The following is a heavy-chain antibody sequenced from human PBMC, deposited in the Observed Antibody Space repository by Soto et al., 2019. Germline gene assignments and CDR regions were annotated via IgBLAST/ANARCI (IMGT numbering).Heavy chain of an antibody. D-gene: IGHD3-10*01. J-gene: IGHJ4*02. V-gene: IGHV4-31*03. CDR2: IYYSGST. Sequence: QVQLQESGPGLVKPSQTLSLTCTVSGGSISSGGYYWSWIRQHPGKGLEWIGYIYYSGSTYYNPSLKSRVTISVDTSKNQFSLKLSSVTAADTAVYYCARDGGNYYGSGSYYSPFDYWGQGTLVTVSS. CDR1: GGSISSGGYY. CDR3: ARDGGNYYGSGSYYSPFDY.